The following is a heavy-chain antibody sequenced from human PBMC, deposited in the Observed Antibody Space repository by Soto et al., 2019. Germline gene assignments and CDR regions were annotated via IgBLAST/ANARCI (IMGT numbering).Heavy chain of an antibody. J-gene: IGHJ6*02. CDR1: GFTFSSYV. D-gene: IGHD2-21*02. Sequence: GGSLRLSCGASGFTFSSYVMHWVRQAPGKGLEWVALIWYDGSNEYYADSVKGRFAISRDNSKDTMVLQMNTLRAEDTAVYYCATDLNPYCEPDCASTHMDVWGQGTTVTVSS. CDR2: IWYDGSNE. CDR3: ATDLNPYCEPDCASTHMDV. V-gene: IGHV3-33*01.